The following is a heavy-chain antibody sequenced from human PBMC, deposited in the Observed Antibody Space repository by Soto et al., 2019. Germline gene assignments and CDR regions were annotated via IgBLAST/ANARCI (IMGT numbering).Heavy chain of an antibody. CDR1: GYTFTSYY. J-gene: IGHJ4*02. V-gene: IGHV1-18*04. D-gene: IGHD1-26*01. CDR2: ISAYNGNT. Sequence: GASVKVSCKASGYTFTSYYMHWGRQAPGQGLEWMGCISAYNGNTNYAQKLQGRVTMTTDTSTSTAYMELRSLRSEDTAVYYCARDAVVGATLGHDYWGQGTLVTVSS. CDR3: ARDAVVGATLGHDY.